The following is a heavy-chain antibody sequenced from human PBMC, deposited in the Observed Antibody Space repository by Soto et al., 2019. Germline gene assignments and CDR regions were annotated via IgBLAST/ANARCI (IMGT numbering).Heavy chain of an antibody. Sequence: QVQLVESGGGVVHPGRSLRLSCAASGFTFSSYGMHWVRQAPGKGLEWVAVVSYDGSNKYYADSVKGRFTISRDNSKNTLYLQMNSLRAEDTAVYYCAKDIGSSSWYWSATLDYWGQGTLVTVSS. J-gene: IGHJ4*02. CDR2: VSYDGSNK. CDR3: AKDIGSSSWYWSATLDY. D-gene: IGHD6-13*01. CDR1: GFTFSSYG. V-gene: IGHV3-30*18.